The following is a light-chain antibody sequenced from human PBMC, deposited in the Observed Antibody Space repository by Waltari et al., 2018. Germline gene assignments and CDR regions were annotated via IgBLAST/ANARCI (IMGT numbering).Light chain of an antibody. V-gene: IGLV2-14*01. CDR3: SSYTGDNILL. Sequence: QSALTQPASVSGSPGQSITISCTGTSSYIGRYNTFSWYQQYPGKAPQIIIYEVKNRTSGVSTRFSGSTSGNTASLTISALQADDEAYFYCSSYTGDNILLFGGGTKVTVL. CDR2: EVK. J-gene: IGLJ3*02. CDR1: SSYIGRYNT.